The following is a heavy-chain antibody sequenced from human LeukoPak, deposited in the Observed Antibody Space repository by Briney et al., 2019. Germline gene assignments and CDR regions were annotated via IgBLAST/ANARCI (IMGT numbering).Heavy chain of an antibody. J-gene: IGHJ4*02. CDR2: ISYDGSNK. V-gene: IGHV3-30*03. D-gene: IGHD3-3*01. CDR1: GFTFSSYD. Sequence: GGSLRLSCAASGFTFSSYDMHWVRQAPGKGLEWVAVISYDGSNKFYADSVKGRFTISRDNAKNTLYLQMNSLRVEDTAVYYCASRFEWLSSFDYWGQGTLVTVSS. CDR3: ASRFEWLSSFDY.